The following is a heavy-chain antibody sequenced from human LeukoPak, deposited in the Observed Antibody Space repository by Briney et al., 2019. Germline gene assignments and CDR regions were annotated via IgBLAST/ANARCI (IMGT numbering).Heavy chain of an antibody. CDR3: ARDFSGSYEGY. CDR1: VGSISSYY. J-gene: IGHJ4*02. V-gene: IGHV4-59*01. CDR2: IYYSGST. D-gene: IGHD1-26*01. Sequence: PSETLSLTCTVSVGSISSYYWRWIGQPAGKGLEWIGYIYYSGSTNYNPSLKSRVTISVDTSKNQFSLKLSSVTAADTAVYYCARDFSGSYEGYWGQGTLVTVSS.